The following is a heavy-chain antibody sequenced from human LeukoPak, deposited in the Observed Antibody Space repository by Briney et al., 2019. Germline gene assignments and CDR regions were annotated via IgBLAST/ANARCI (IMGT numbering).Heavy chain of an antibody. CDR2: IKQDGSEK. V-gene: IGHV3-7*01. Sequence: QTGGSLRLSCAASGFTFSSYAMSWVRQAPGKGLEWVANIKQDGSEKYYVDSVKGRFTISRDNAKNSLYLQMNSLRAEDTAVYYCARSFHYYYYYGMDVWGQGTTVTVSS. J-gene: IGHJ6*02. CDR1: GFTFSSYA. CDR3: ARSFHYYYYYGMDV.